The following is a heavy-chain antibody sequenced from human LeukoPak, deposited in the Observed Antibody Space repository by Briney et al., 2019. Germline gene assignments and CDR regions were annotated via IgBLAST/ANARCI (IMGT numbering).Heavy chain of an antibody. Sequence: GGSLRLSCAASGFTFSSFSMNWVRQAPGKGLEWVSYIRSSGTSTDYTGSVKGRFTISRDNAKNSLYLQMNSLRAEDTAVYYCARDRVVRILVGQDAFDIWGQGTMVTVSS. J-gene: IGHJ3*02. D-gene: IGHD3-10*01. V-gene: IGHV3-48*04. CDR2: IRSSGTST. CDR3: ARDRVVRILVGQDAFDI. CDR1: GFTFSSFS.